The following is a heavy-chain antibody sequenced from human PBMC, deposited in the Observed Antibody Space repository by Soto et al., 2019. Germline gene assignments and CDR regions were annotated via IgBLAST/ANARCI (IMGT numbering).Heavy chain of an antibody. Sequence: KSSETLSLTCAVSGDSISRGGSSWTWIRQPPGKALEWIGNIYDSGSTSYNPSLKSRVTMSVDTSKNQFSLRLSSVTAADTAVDYWARTDSSGWYGYWGQGTLVTVSS. D-gene: IGHD6-19*01. CDR3: ARTDSSGWYGY. V-gene: IGHV4-30-2*02. CDR2: IYDSGST. J-gene: IGHJ4*02. CDR1: GDSISRGGSS.